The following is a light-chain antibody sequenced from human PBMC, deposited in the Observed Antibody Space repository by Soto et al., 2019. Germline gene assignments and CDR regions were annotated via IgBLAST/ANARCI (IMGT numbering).Light chain of an antibody. CDR1: SSDVGGYNY. J-gene: IGLJ1*01. Sequence: QSALTQPASLSGSPGQSITISCTGTSSDVGGYNYVSWYQHHPGKAPKLMIYEVSNRPSGVSSRFSGSKSGNTASLTISGLPAEDEDDYYCFSYTSTSTPYVFGTGTKLTVL. CDR3: FSYTSTSTPYV. CDR2: EVS. V-gene: IGLV2-14*01.